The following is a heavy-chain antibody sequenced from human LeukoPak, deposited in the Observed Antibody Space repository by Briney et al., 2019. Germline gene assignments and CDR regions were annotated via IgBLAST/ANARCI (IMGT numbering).Heavy chain of an antibody. V-gene: IGHV1-2*02. Sequence: ASVKVSCKASGYTLTGYYMHWVRQAPGQGPEWMGWINGNSGGTKYAQKFEGRVTMTSDTSTSTIQMDLGTLRSDDTAVYYCARENIEQWPAFDYWGQGTPVTVSS. CDR3: ARENIEQWPAFDY. D-gene: IGHD1/OR15-1a*01. CDR2: INGNSGGT. CDR1: GYTLTGYY. J-gene: IGHJ4*02.